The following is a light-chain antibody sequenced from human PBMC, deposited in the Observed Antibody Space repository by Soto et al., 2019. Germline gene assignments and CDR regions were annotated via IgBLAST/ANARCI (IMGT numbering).Light chain of an antibody. Sequence: QSVLTQSPSVSAAPGQTVTISCSGSSSNIGNNYVSWYQLLPETAPKLLIYDSIKRPSGIPDRFSGSKSGTSATLVITGLQTGDEADYYCATWESSRNWVFGGGNKLTVL. CDR2: DSI. CDR1: SSNIGNNY. CDR3: ATWESSRNWV. J-gene: IGLJ3*02. V-gene: IGLV1-51*01.